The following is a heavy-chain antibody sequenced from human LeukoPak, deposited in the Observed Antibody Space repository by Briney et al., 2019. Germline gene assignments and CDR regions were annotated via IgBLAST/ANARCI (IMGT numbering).Heavy chain of an antibody. V-gene: IGHV4-59*01. CDR2: IYYSGST. D-gene: IGHD3-3*01. Sequence: SETLSLTCTVSGDSISSYSWSWIRQPPGKGLEWIGYIYYSGSTNYNPSLKSRVTISVDTSKNQFSLKLSSVTAADTAVYYCARGDYDFWSGYYTGIDYWGQGTLVTVSS. CDR1: GDSISSYS. CDR3: ARGDYDFWSGYYTGIDY. J-gene: IGHJ4*02.